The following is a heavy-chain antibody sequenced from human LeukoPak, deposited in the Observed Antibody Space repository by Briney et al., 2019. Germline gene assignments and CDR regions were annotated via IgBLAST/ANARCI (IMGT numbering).Heavy chain of an antibody. CDR1: GGSLSSGSYY. CDR2: IHTSGNT. V-gene: IGHV4-61*02. D-gene: IGHD6-6*01. J-gene: IGHJ4*02. Sequence: SETLSLTCTVSGGSLSSGSYYWSWIRQPAGKGLEWIGRIHTSGNTDYNPSLKSRVTMSVDTSKNQFSLKLSSVTAADTAVYYCAREGSMTARPFVSIDYWGQGTLVTISS. CDR3: AREGSMTARPFVSIDY.